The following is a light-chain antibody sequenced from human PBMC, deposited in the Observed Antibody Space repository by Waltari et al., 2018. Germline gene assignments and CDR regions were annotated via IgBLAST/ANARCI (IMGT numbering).Light chain of an antibody. J-gene: IGKJ4*01. CDR1: QSVSKH. V-gene: IGKV3-11*01. Sequence: EIVLTQSPVPLSLSPGDRATLSCRASQSVSKHLAWYQQKTGQPPRLLIYDATSRATGIPARFSGSGSGTDFTLTISSLEPEDFAVYYCQQRANWPPGLTFGGGTKVEIK. CDR3: QQRANWPPGLT. CDR2: DAT.